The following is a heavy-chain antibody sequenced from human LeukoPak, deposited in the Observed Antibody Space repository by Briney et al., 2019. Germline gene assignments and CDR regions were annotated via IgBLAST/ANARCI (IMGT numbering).Heavy chain of an antibody. D-gene: IGHD5-18*01. Sequence: PGGSLRLSCAASGFTFSSYEMNWVRQAPGKGLEWVSYISSSGSTIYYADSVKGRFTTSRDNAKNSLYLQMNSLRAEDTAVYYCAKSKVGSYGSKFDSWGQGTLVTVSS. V-gene: IGHV3-48*03. J-gene: IGHJ4*02. CDR3: AKSKVGSYGSKFDS. CDR1: GFTFSSYE. CDR2: ISSSGSTI.